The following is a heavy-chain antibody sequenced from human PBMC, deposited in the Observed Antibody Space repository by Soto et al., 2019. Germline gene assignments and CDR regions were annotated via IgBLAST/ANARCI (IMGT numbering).Heavy chain of an antibody. CDR2: MNPNSGNT. CDR3: ARARRYSSGSDGVFDI. J-gene: IGHJ3*02. Sequence: ASVKVCCKASGYTFTSYDINWVRQATGQGLEWMGWMNPNSGNTGYAQKFQGRVTMTRNTSISTAYMELSSLRSEDTAVYYCARARRYSSGSDGVFDIWGQGTMVTVSS. CDR1: GYTFTSYD. D-gene: IGHD6-19*01. V-gene: IGHV1-8*01.